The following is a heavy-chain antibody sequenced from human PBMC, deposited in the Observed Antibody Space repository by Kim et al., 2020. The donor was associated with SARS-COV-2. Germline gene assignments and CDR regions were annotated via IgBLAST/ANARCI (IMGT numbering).Heavy chain of an antibody. CDR2: IYAGGHT. CDR1: GFTVSSTY. D-gene: IGHD1-20*01. V-gene: IGHV3-53*01. CDR3: ARDNSLGSYYAMDV. Sequence: GGSLRLSCAASGFTVSSTYMSWVRQAPGKGLECVSVIYAGGHTYYADSVKGRFTISRDNSKNTVYLQMNSLRADDTAVLYCARDNSLGSYYAMDVWGQGTTVTVS. J-gene: IGHJ6*02.